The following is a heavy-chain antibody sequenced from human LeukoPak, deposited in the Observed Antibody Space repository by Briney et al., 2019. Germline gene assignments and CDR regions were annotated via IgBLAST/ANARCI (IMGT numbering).Heavy chain of an antibody. Sequence: GGSLRLSCAASGFTFSSYGMHWVRQAPGKGLEWVAVIWYDGSNKYYADSVKGRFTISRDNSKNTLYLQMNSLRAEDTAVYYCARDTAGSSLYYYYYYGMDVWGQGTTVTVSS. CDR3: ARDTAGSSLYYYYYYGMDV. V-gene: IGHV3-33*01. CDR2: IWYDGSNK. D-gene: IGHD1-26*01. CDR1: GFTFSSYG. J-gene: IGHJ6*02.